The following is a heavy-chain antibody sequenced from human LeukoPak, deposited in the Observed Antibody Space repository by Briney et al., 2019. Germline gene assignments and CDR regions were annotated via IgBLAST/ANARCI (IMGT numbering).Heavy chain of an antibody. D-gene: IGHD2-2*01. Sequence: TGGSLRLSCAASGFTFDDYAMHWVRQAPGKGLEWVAVISYDGSNKYYADSVKGRFTISRDNSKNTLYLQMNSLRAEDTAVYYCAVVPAATGWYYFDYWGQGTLVTVSS. CDR3: AVVPAATGWYYFDY. CDR2: ISYDGSNK. J-gene: IGHJ4*02. CDR1: GFTFDDYA. V-gene: IGHV3-30-3*01.